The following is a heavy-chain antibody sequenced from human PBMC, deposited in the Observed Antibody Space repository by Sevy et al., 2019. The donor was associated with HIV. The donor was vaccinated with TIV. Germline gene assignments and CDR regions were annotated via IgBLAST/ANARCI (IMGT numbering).Heavy chain of an antibody. V-gene: IGHV1-18*01. CDR1: GYTFTSYG. CDR2: ISAYNGNT. CDR3: ARERAVITIFGVVIMREGYYYYGMDV. J-gene: IGHJ6*02. D-gene: IGHD3-3*01. Sequence: ASVKVSCKASGYTFTSYGISWVRQAPGQGLEWMGWISAYNGNTNYAQKLQGRVTMTTDTSTSTAYMELRSLRSDDTAVYYCARERAVITIFGVVIMREGYYYYGMDVWGHGTTVTVSS.